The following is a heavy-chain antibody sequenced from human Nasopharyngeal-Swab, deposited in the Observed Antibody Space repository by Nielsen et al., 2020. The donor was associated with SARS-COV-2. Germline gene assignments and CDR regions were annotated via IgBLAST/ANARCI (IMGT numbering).Heavy chain of an antibody. Sequence: GESLKISCAASGFTFSSYWMTWVRQAPGKGLEWVANIKHDGSAKYYADSEKGRFTISRDNAKSSLHLQMNSLRAEDTAVYYCARHYDFWSGYYNSHFHGMDVWGQGTTVTVSS. CDR1: GFTFSSYW. CDR2: IKHDGSAK. J-gene: IGHJ6*02. V-gene: IGHV3-7*01. CDR3: ARHYDFWSGYYNSHFHGMDV. D-gene: IGHD3-3*01.